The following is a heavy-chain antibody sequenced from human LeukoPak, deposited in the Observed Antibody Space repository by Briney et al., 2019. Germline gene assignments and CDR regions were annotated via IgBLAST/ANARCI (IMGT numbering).Heavy chain of an antibody. CDR2: ISAYNGNT. CDR1: GYTFTSYG. Sequence: ASVKVSCKASGYTFTSYGISWVRQAPGQGLEWIGWISAYNGNTNYAQKLQGRVTMTTDTSTSTAYMELMSLRSDDTAVYYCARGGIVVVTASLRPFDYWGQGTLVTVSS. CDR3: ARGGIVVVTASLRPFDY. J-gene: IGHJ4*02. V-gene: IGHV1-18*01. D-gene: IGHD2-21*02.